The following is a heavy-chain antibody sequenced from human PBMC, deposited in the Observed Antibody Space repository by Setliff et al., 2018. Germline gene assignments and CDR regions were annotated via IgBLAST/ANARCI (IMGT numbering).Heavy chain of an antibody. V-gene: IGHV1-8*01. Sequence: GASVKVSCKASGYTFTSYDINWVRQATGQGLEWMGWMNPNSGNTGYAQKFQGRVTMTRNTSISTAYMELSSLRSEDTAVYYCARGTAAGTHYYYGMDVWGQGTTVTVS. CDR1: GYTFTSYD. J-gene: IGHJ6*02. CDR2: MNPNSGNT. CDR3: ARGTAAGTHYYYGMDV. D-gene: IGHD6-13*01.